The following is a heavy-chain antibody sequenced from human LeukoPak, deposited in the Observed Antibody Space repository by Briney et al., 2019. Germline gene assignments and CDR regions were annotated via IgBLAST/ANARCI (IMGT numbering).Heavy chain of an antibody. D-gene: IGHD6-13*01. J-gene: IGHJ5*02. Sequence: GGSLRLSCAASGFTFSSYDMHWVRQATGKGLEWVSTIGTAGDTYYPGSVKGRFTISRENAKNSLYLQMNSLRACDTPVYYCARAGAAGTYNWFDPWGQGTLVTVSS. CDR2: IGTAGDT. CDR3: ARAGAAGTYNWFDP. CDR1: GFTFSSYD. V-gene: IGHV3-13*01.